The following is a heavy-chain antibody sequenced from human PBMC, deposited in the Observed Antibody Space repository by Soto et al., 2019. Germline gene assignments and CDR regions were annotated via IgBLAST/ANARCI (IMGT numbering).Heavy chain of an antibody. CDR1: GYTFASCG. Sequence: AAVKVSCKASGYTFASCGLSWVRHAPGQGLEWMGWISLYSDGTNYAQKFQGRVSMTTDTSTTTAYMELRSLRSDDTAVYYCARVVPGAEAWFGPWGQGTLVTVSS. J-gene: IGHJ5*02. CDR2: ISLYSDGT. D-gene: IGHD2-2*01. V-gene: IGHV1-18*01. CDR3: ARVVPGAEAWFGP.